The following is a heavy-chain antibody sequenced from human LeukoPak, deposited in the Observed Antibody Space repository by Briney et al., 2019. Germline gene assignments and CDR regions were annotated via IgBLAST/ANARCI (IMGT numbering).Heavy chain of an antibody. Sequence: SQTLSLTCAISGDSVSGNSAAWNWIRQSPSRGLEWLGRTYYRSKWYNDYAVSVKSRITINPDTSKNQFSLQLNSVTPEDTAVYYCARVSFGPKAAYYYYGMDVWGQGTTVTVSS. V-gene: IGHV6-1*01. J-gene: IGHJ6*02. CDR1: GDSVSGNSAA. CDR2: TYYRSKWYN. D-gene: IGHD3/OR15-3a*01. CDR3: ARVSFGPKAAYYYYGMDV.